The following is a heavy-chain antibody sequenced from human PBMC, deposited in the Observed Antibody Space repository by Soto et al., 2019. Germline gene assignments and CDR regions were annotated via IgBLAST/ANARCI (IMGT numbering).Heavy chain of an antibody. CDR3: TTGLTYYYDTSGHYWAGAMDV. D-gene: IGHD3-22*01. V-gene: IGHV3-15*01. J-gene: IGHJ6*02. CDR1: GVTFSNVW. CDR2: IKSKSDDETT. Sequence: EVQLVESGGGLVKPGGSLRLSCTASGVTFSNVWMNWVRQAPGKGLEWVGRIKSKSDDETTDYAAPVKGRFNISREDSKNPLYLQMNSLKTEDTAVYYCTTGLTYYYDTSGHYWAGAMDVWGQGITVTVSS.